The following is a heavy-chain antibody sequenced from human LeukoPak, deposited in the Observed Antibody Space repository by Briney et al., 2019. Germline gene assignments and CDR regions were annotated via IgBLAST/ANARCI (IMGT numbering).Heavy chain of an antibody. CDR2: IIPIVGTA. CDR1: AGTFSSYA. V-gene: IGHV1-69*01. Sequence: GASVKLSCKASAGTFSSYAISWVRHAPGQGLEWMGGIIPIVGTANYAQKFQGRVTITADESTSTAYMELSSLRSEDTAVYYCARVVSGGDPIFYYYYYGMDVWGQGTTVTVSS. J-gene: IGHJ6*02. CDR3: ARVVSGGDPIFYYYYYGMDV. D-gene: IGHD2-21*02.